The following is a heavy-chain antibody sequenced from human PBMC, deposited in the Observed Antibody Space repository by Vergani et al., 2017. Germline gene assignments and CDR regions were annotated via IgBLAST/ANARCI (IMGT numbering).Heavy chain of an antibody. CDR3: AXDWYSGSKLKGSDY. V-gene: IGHV1-46*03. CDR2: INPSGGST. D-gene: IGHD1-26*01. J-gene: IGHJ4*02. CDR1: GYTFTSYY. Sequence: QVQLVQSGAEVKKPGASAKVSCKASGYTFTSYYMHWVRQAPGQGLEWMGIINPSGGSTSYAQKFQGRVTMTRDTSTSTVYMELSSLRSEDTAVYYCAXDWYSGSKLKGSDYWGQGTLVTVSS.